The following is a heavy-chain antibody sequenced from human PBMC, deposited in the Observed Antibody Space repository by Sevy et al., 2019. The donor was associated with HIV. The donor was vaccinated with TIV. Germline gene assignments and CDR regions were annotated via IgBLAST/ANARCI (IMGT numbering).Heavy chain of an antibody. CDR1: GGSFSGYY. CDR3: ARGSQYCTTGVCYGYYYMDV. CDR2: INHSGST. D-gene: IGHD2-8*01. V-gene: IGHV4-34*01. J-gene: IGHJ6*03. Sequence: SQTLSLTCAVYGGSFSGYYWSWIRQPPGKGLEWIGEINHSGSTNYNPSLKSRVTISVDTSKNQFSLKLSSVTTADTAVYSCARGSQYCTTGVCYGYYYMDVWGKGTTVTVSS.